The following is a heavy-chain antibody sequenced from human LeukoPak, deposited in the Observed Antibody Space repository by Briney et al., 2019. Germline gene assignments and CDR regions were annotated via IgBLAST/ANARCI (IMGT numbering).Heavy chain of an antibody. J-gene: IGHJ6*03. CDR2: IYTSGST. V-gene: IGHV4-61*02. Sequence: PSETLSLTCTVSGGSTNSGTYYWSWIRQPAGKGLEWIGRIYTSGSTNYNPSLKSRVTISVDTSKNQFSLKLSSVTAADTAAYYCARTNWHYYYMDVWGKGTTVTVSS. D-gene: IGHD1-1*01. CDR3: ARTNWHYYYMDV. CDR1: GGSTNSGTYY.